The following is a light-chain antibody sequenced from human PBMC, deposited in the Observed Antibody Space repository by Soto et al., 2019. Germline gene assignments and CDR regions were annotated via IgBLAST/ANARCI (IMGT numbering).Light chain of an antibody. CDR3: SSYTSSSNYV. Sequence: QPVLTQPASVSGSPGQSITISCTGTSSDVGGYNYVSWYQQHPGKAPKLMMDDVSNRPSGVSNRFSGSKSGNTASLTISGLQAEDEADYDCSSYTSSSNYVFGTGTKLTVL. J-gene: IGLJ1*01. CDR1: SSDVGGYNY. CDR2: DVS. V-gene: IGLV2-14*01.